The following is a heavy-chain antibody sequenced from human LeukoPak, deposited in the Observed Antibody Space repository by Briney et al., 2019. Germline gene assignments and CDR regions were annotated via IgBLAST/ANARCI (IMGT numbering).Heavy chain of an antibody. J-gene: IGHJ4*02. D-gene: IGHD3/OR15-3a*01. CDR2: ITGSSSTI. CDR1: GFTFSSDS. Sequence: GGSLRLSCAASGFTFSSDSMNWVRQAEGKGLEWVSYITGSSSTINYADAVKGRFTISRDKAKNSLYLQMNSLRAEDTAVYYCARTGLGMYSFDSWGQGTLVTVSS. CDR3: ARTGLGMYSFDS. V-gene: IGHV3-48*01.